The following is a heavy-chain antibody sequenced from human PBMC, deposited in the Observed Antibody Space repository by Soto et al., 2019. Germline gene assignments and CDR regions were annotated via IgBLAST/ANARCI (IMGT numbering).Heavy chain of an antibody. Sequence: QLQLQESGSGLVKPSQTLSLTCAVSGGSISSGGYSWSWIRQPPGKGLEWIGYIYHSGSTYYNPSLMSRVTISADRSKNQCSLKLSSVTAADTAVYYCAGSYYYDSSGPYYWGQGTLVTVSS. D-gene: IGHD3-22*01. CDR2: IYHSGST. V-gene: IGHV4-30-2*01. J-gene: IGHJ4*02. CDR1: GGSISSGGYS. CDR3: AGSYYYDSSGPYY.